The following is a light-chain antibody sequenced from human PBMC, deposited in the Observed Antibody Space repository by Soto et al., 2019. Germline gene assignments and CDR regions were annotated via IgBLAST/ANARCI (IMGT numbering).Light chain of an antibody. CDR3: QQYSKWPGT. CDR2: GAS. CDR1: QSVSSN. J-gene: IGKJ1*01. Sequence: VMTQXXXXRXVSXGXRATLXXRASQSVSSNLAWYQQKPGQAPRLLIYGASTRATGFPGRFSGSGSGTEFTLTISSLQSEDFAVYYCQQYSKWPGTFGQGTKVDIK. V-gene: IGKV3-15*01.